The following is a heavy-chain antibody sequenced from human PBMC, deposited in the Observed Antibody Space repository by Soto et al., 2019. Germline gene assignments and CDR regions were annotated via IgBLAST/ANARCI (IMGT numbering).Heavy chain of an antibody. Sequence: QVQLVQSGAEVKKPGASVKVSCKASGYTFTGYYMHWVRQAPGQGLEWMGWINPNSGGTNYAKKFQGRVTMTRDTSISTAYMELSRLRSDDTAVYYCARAIQLWLFSDYWGQGTLVTVSS. CDR3: ARAIQLWLFSDY. V-gene: IGHV1-2*02. J-gene: IGHJ4*02. CDR1: GYTFTGYY. D-gene: IGHD5-18*01. CDR2: INPNSGGT.